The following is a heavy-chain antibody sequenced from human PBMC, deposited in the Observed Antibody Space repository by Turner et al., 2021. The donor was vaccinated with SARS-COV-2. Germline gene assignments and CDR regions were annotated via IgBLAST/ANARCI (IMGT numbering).Heavy chain of an antibody. CDR2: IIPMYDTK. D-gene: IGHD4-17*01. Sequence: QVQLVQSGAAVEKPGSSVKVSCKVSGVTFSSYSINWVRQAPGQGLEWMGGIIPMYDTKTCAQRFRGRVTITADESTGTAYMELTRLISGDTAIYFCASMDYGGDAGHAFDIWAQGTWVTVSS. CDR1: GVTFSSYS. CDR3: ASMDYGGDAGHAFDI. V-gene: IGHV1-69*01. J-gene: IGHJ3*02.